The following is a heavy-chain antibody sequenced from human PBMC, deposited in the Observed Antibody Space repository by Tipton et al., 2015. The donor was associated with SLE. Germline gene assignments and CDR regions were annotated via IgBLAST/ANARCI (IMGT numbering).Heavy chain of an antibody. CDR3: ARQDKRYYGSGSYPSDAFDI. CDR1: GGSISSYY. Sequence: TLSLTCTVSGGSISSYYWSWIRQPPGKGLEWIGYIYYSGSTNYNPSLKSRVTISVDTSKNQFSLKLSSVTAAGTAVYYCARQDKRYYGSGSYPSDAFDIWGQGTMVTVSS. CDR2: IYYSGST. V-gene: IGHV4-59*08. J-gene: IGHJ3*02. D-gene: IGHD3-10*01.